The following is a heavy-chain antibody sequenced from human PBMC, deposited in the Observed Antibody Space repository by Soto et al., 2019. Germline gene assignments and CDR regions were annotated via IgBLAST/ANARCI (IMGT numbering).Heavy chain of an antibody. CDR2: ISARAVDT. J-gene: IGHJ4*02. CDR3: ARFTWNPDY. CDR1: GFTFSNYA. D-gene: IGHD1-20*01. V-gene: IGHV3-23*01. Sequence: EVQVLESGGGLVQPGGSLRLSCAASGFTFSNYAMTWVRQAPGKGLEWVAIISARAVDTYYADSVKGRFTISRDNSNNALSLQLNSLGVEDTAIYYCARFTWNPDYWGQGTLVTVSS.